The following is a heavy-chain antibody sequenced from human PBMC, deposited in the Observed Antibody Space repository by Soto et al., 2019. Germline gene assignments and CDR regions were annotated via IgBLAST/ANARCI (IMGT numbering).Heavy chain of an antibody. V-gene: IGHV3-23*01. CDR1: GFTFSSYA. J-gene: IGHJ6*02. CDR3: AKSRYYDSGPMDV. D-gene: IGHD3-22*01. Sequence: GGSLSLSCAASGFTFSSYAMSWVRQAPGKGLEWVSAISGSGGSTYYADSVKGRFTISRDNSKNTLYLQMNSLRAEDTAVYYCAKSRYYDSGPMDVWGQGTTVTVSS. CDR2: ISGSGGST.